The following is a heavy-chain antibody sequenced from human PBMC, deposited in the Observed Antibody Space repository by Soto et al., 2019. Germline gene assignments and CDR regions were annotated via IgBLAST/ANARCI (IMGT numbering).Heavy chain of an antibody. CDR3: VRFGGAAAGRVY. Sequence: KTSETLSLTCAVYGGSFSGYYWSWIRQPPGKGLEWIGEINHSGSTNYNPSLKSRVTISVDTSKNQFSLKLSSVTAADTAVYYCVRFGGAAAGRVYWGQGTLVTVSS. J-gene: IGHJ4*02. D-gene: IGHD6-13*01. CDR2: INHSGST. CDR1: GGSFSGYY. V-gene: IGHV4-34*01.